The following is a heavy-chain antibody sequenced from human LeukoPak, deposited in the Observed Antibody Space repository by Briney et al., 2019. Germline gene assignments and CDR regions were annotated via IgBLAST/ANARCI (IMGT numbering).Heavy chain of an antibody. CDR2: TYYRSKWYN. Sequence: SQTLSLTCAISGDSVSSNSAAWNWIRQSPSRGLEWLGRTYYRSKWYNDYAVSVKSRITINPDTSKNQFSLQLNSVTPEDTAVYYCARALLPISTSYYYYYYMDVWGKGTTVTISS. D-gene: IGHD2/OR15-2a*01. V-gene: IGHV6-1*01. J-gene: IGHJ6*03. CDR3: ARALLPISTSYYYYYYMDV. CDR1: GDSVSSNSAA.